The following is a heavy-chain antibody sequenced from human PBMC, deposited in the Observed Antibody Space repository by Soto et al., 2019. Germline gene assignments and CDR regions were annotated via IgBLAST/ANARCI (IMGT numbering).Heavy chain of an antibody. CDR3: AKAPLGYCSGGSCYFDY. J-gene: IGHJ4*02. CDR1: GFTFDDYA. D-gene: IGHD2-15*01. V-gene: IGHV3-9*01. CDR2: ISWNSGSI. Sequence: SLRLSCAASGFTFDDYAMHWVRQAPGKGLEWVSGISWNSGSIGYADSVKGRFTISRDNAKNSLYLQMNSLRAEDTALYYCAKAPLGYCSGGSCYFDYWGQGTLVTV.